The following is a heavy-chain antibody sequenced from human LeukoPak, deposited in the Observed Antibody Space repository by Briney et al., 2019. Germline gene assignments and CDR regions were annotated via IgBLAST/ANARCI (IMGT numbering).Heavy chain of an antibody. CDR3: AKKTTGYLMNAFDI. V-gene: IGHV4-59*01. D-gene: IGHD4-17*01. CDR1: GGSISSYY. Sequence: SETLSLTCTVSGGSISSYYWSWIRQPPGKGQEWIGYIYYSGSTNYNPSLKSRVTISVDTSKNQFSLKLSSVTAADTAVYYCAKKTTGYLMNAFDIWGQGTMVTVSS. CDR2: IYYSGST. J-gene: IGHJ3*02.